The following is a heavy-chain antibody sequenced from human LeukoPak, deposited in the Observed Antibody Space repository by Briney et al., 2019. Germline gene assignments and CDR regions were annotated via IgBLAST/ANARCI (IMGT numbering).Heavy chain of an antibody. J-gene: IGHJ6*03. CDR3: ARYESSYYYYMDV. V-gene: IGHV4-59*01. Sequence: SETLSLTCTVSGGSISSYYWSWIRQPPGKGLEWIGYIYYSGSTNYNPSLKSRVTISVDTSKNQFSLKLRSVTAADTAVYYCARYESSYYYYMDVWGKGTTVTVSS. CDR1: GGSISSYY. D-gene: IGHD3-16*01. CDR2: IYYSGST.